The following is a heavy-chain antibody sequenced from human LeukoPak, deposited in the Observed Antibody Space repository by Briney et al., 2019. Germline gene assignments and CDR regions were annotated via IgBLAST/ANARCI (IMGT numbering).Heavy chain of an antibody. J-gene: IGHJ4*02. CDR1: GFTFSNHA. CDR3: ARGLIGYCNSIKCRLPDY. CDR2: ISYDGSNK. V-gene: IGHV3-30*04. D-gene: IGHD2-2*01. Sequence: PGGSLRLSRAAAGFTFSNHAMYWVRQAPGKGLEWVAVISYDGSNKFYADSVKGRCTISRDSSKNTLNLQMDNLRHEDTAVYYCARGLIGYCNSIKCRLPDYWGRGTLVTVSS.